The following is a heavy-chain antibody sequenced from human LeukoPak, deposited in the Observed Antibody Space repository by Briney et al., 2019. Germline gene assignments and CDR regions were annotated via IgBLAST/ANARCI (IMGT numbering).Heavy chain of an antibody. CDR3: AGAYSSGRSYFDY. D-gene: IGHD6-19*01. J-gene: IGHJ4*02. V-gene: IGHV4-59*01. CDR2: IYYSGST. Sequence: SETLSLTCTVSGGSISDYYWSWIRQPPGKGLEWNGYIYYSGSTSYNPSLKSRLTISVDTSKNQSSLRLTSVTAADTAVYFCAGAYSSGRSYFDYWGQGTLVTVSA. CDR1: GGSISDYY.